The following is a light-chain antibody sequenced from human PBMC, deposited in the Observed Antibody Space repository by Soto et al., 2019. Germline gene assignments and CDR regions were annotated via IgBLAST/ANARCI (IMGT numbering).Light chain of an antibody. CDR1: QSVSSSY. Sequence: EIVLTQSPGTLSLSPGERATLSCRASQSVSSSYLAWYQQKPGQAPRLLLYGASSRATGIPDRFSGSGSGTDFTLTISRLEPEDCAVYYCLQYGSSPPTFGQGTNVEI. CDR3: LQYGSSPPT. CDR2: GAS. V-gene: IGKV3-20*01. J-gene: IGKJ1*01.